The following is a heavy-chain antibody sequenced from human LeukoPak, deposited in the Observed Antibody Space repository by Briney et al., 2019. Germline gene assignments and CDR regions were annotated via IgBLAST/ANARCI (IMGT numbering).Heavy chain of an antibody. Sequence: GGSLRLSCAASGFTFSSYGMHWVRQAPGRGLEWVAVISYDGSNKYYADSVKGRFTISRDNSKNTLYLQMNSLRAEDTVVYYCAKDRSRFLAAAGPWGQGTLVTVSS. CDR1: GFTFSSYG. CDR2: ISYDGSNK. V-gene: IGHV3-30*18. J-gene: IGHJ5*02. D-gene: IGHD6-13*01. CDR3: AKDRSRFLAAAGP.